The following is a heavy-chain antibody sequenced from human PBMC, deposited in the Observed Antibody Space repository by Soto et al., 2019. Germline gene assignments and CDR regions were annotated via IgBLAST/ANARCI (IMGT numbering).Heavy chain of an antibody. J-gene: IGHJ4*02. CDR3: ARLGSGSYIY. V-gene: IGHV4-39*01. D-gene: IGHD3-10*01. CDR2: IYYSGST. CDR1: GGSISSSSYY. Sequence: SETLSLTCTVSGGSISSSSYYWGWIRQPPGKGLEWIGSIYYSGSTYYNTSLKSQVTISVDTSKNQISLKLSSVTAADTAVYYCARLGSGSYIYWGQGTLVTVSS.